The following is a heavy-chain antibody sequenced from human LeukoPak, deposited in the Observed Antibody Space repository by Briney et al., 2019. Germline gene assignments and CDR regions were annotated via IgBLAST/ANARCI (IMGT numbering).Heavy chain of an antibody. V-gene: IGHV5-51*01. D-gene: IGHD2-2*01. CDR1: GYSFTSYW. Sequence: GESLKTSCKGSGYSFTSYWIGWVRQMPGKGLEWMGIIYPGDSDTRYSPSFQGQVTISADKSISTAYLQWSSLKASDTAMYYCATTGVVVPAASTLYYYGMDVWGQGTTVTVSS. CDR3: ATTGVVVPAASTLYYYGMDV. CDR2: IYPGDSDT. J-gene: IGHJ6*02.